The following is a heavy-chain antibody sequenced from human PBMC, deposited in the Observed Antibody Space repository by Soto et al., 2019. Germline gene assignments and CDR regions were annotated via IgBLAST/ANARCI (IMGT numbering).Heavy chain of an antibody. CDR2: IYYSGST. J-gene: IGHJ5*02. CDR3: ARGVLERIENWFDP. Sequence: QVQLQESGPGLVKPSETLSLTCTVSGGSISSYYWSWIRQPPGKGLEWIGYIYYSGSTNYNPSLKSRVTISVDTSKNQFSLKLSSVTAADTAVYYCARGVLERIENWFDPWGQGTLVTVSS. V-gene: IGHV4-59*01. D-gene: IGHD6-25*01. CDR1: GGSISSYY.